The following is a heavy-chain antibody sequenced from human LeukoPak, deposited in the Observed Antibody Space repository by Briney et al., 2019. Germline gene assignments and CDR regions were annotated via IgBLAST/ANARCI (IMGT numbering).Heavy chain of an antibody. CDR2: IYYSGST. V-gene: IGHV4-30-4*01. CDR1: GGSISSGDYY. J-gene: IGHJ3*02. CDR3: ASSNWNDWTADAFDI. Sequence: SETLSLTCTVSGGSISSGDYYWSWIRQPPGKGLEWIGYIYYSGSTYYNPSLKSRVTISVDRSKNQFSLKLSSVTAADTAVYYCASSNWNDWTADAFDIWGQGTMVTVSS. D-gene: IGHD1-1*01.